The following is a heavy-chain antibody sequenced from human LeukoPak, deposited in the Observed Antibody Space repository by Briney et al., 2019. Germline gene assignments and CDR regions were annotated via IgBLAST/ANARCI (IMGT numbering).Heavy chain of an antibody. CDR1: GGTFSSYA. D-gene: IGHD3-10*01. J-gene: IGHJ6*03. V-gene: IGHV1-69*13. Sequence: SVKVSCKASGGTFSSYAISWVRQAPGRGLEWMGGIIPIFGTANYAQKFQGRVTITADESTSTAYMELSSLRSEDTAVYYCARGPSITMVRGGQWYYYMDVWGKGTTVTISS. CDR2: IIPIFGTA. CDR3: ARGPSITMVRGGQWYYYMDV.